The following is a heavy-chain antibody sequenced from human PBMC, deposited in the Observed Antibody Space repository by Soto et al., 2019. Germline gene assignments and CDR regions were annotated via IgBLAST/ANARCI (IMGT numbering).Heavy chain of an antibody. Sequence: EVQLLESGGGLVQPGGSLRLSCAASILSFDIYAMSWVRQAPGKGLEWVSATTGSGGTAYYAGSVKGRFTISRDNSKNTLYLQMDSLRAEDTAVYYCAKHSGYDHYYGMDDWGQGTTVTVSS. CDR2: TTGSGGTA. V-gene: IGHV3-23*01. CDR1: ILSFDIYA. D-gene: IGHD5-12*01. J-gene: IGHJ6*02. CDR3: AKHSGYDHYYGMDD.